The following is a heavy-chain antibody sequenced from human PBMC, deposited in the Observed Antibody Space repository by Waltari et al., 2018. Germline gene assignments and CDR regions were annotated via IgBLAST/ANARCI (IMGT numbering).Heavy chain of an antibody. CDR3: ARFPRVTRSWYFDV. D-gene: IGHD4-17*01. CDR2: IFYTGNT. Sequence: QVQLQESGPGLVKPSQTLSLTCKVSGDSISSGDYYWTWIRQHPGKGLEWIGYIFYTGNTFSTPSLKSRVTISVDTSQNQFSLHLNYMTAADTAVYFCARFPRVTRSWYFDVWGRGTQVTVSS. J-gene: IGHJ2*01. V-gene: IGHV4-31*03. CDR1: GDSISSGDYY.